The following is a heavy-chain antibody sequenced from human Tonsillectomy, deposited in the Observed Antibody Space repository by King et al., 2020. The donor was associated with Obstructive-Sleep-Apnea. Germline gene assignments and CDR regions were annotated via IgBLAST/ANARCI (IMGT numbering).Heavy chain of an antibody. CDR3: AGKDGSGSYGYYYYYGMDV. V-gene: IGHV4-59*01. Sequence: VQLQESGPGLVKPSETLSLTCTVSGGSISSYYLSWIRQPPGKGLEWIGYIYYSGSTNYNPSPKSRVPISGDTSKNQFSLKLSSVTAADTAVYYCAGKDGSGSYGYYYYYGMDVWGQGTTVTVSS. CDR1: GGSISSYY. D-gene: IGHD3-10*01. CDR2: IYYSGST. J-gene: IGHJ6*02.